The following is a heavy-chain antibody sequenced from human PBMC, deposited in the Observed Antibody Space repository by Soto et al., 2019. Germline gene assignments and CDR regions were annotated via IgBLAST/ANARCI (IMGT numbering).Heavy chain of an antibody. Sequence: PGGSLRLSCAASGFTFSSYAMSWVRQAPGKGLEWVSAISGSGGSTYYADSVKGRFTISRDNSKNTLYLQMNSLRAEDTAVYYCAKDYYGDSRKGQFDYWGQGTLVTSPQ. CDR3: AKDYYGDSRKGQFDY. V-gene: IGHV3-23*01. CDR1: GFTFSSYA. CDR2: ISGSGGST. J-gene: IGHJ4*02. D-gene: IGHD4-17*01.